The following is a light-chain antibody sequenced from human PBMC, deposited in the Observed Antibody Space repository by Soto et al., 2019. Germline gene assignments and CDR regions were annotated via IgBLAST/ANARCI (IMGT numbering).Light chain of an antibody. V-gene: IGLV4-69*01. CDR3: QTWGTGIVV. CDR1: SGHSNYA. CDR2: LNSDGSH. J-gene: IGLJ2*01. Sequence: QSALTQSPSASASLGASVKLTCTLSSGHSNYAIAWHQQQPEKGPRYLMKLNSDGSHKGDGIPDRFSGSSSGAERYLTISSLQSEDEADYYCQTWGTGIVVFGGGTKLTVL.